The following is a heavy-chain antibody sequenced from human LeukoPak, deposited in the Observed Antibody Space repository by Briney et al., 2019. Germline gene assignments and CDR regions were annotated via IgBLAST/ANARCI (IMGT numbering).Heavy chain of an antibody. D-gene: IGHD4-17*01. J-gene: IGHJ4*02. CDR3: ARPDPVTTDFFDY. CDR2: ISSSGSTI. CDR1: GFTFSSYS. Sequence: GGSLRLSCAASGFTFSSYSMNWVRQAPGKGLEWVSYISSSGSTIYYADSVEGRFTISRDNAKNSLYLQMNSLRAEDTAVYYCARPDPVTTDFFDYWGQGTLVTVSS. V-gene: IGHV3-48*04.